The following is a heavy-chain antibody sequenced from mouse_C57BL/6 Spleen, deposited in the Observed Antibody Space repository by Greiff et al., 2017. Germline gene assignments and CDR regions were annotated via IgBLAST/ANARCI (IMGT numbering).Heavy chain of an antibody. Sequence: QVQLQQSGPELVKPGASVKISCKASGYSFTSYYIHWVKQRPGQGLEWIGWIYPGSGNTKYNEKFKGKATLTADTSSSTAYMQLSSLTSEDSAVYYCAFYYYGSSYAGYWGQGTTLTGSS. J-gene: IGHJ2*01. CDR3: AFYYYGSSYAGY. D-gene: IGHD1-1*01. V-gene: IGHV1-66*01. CDR1: GYSFTSYY. CDR2: IYPGSGNT.